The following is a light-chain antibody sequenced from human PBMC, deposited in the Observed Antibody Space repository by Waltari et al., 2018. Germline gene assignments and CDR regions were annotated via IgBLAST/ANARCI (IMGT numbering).Light chain of an antibody. CDR1: QSVTNNY. V-gene: IGKV3-20*01. CDR3: QQYHSSRVT. Sequence: ETMLTQSPGTLSLSPGERATLSCRASQSVTNNYLAWYQQTPGQAPRLLIYHASSRATGIPDRFSGDGSGTDFTLTISRLEPEDFAVYYCQQYHSSRVTFDQGTKVEVK. CDR2: HAS. J-gene: IGKJ1*01.